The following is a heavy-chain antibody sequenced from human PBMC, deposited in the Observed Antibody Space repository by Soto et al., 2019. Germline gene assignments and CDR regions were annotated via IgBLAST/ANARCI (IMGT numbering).Heavy chain of an antibody. CDR1: GGTFSSYT. CDR2: IIPILGIA. D-gene: IGHD3-3*01. Sequence: SVKVSCKASGGTFSSYTISWVRQAPGQGLEWMGRIIPILGIANYAQKFQGRVTITADKSTSTAYMELSSLRSEDTAVYYCARDRLYYDFWSGYLDIWGQGTMVTVSS. CDR3: ARDRLYYDFWSGYLDI. J-gene: IGHJ3*02. V-gene: IGHV1-69*04.